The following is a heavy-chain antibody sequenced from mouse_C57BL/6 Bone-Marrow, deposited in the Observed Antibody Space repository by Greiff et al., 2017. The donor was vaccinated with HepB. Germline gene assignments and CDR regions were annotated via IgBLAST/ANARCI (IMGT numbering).Heavy chain of an antibody. Sequence: EVKLVESGGGLVQPGGSMKLSCAASGFTFSDAWMDWVRQSPEKGLEWVAEIRNKANNHATYYAESVKGRFTISRDDSKSSVYLQMNSLRAEDTGIYYCTRTTVVAHYYAMDNWGQGTSVTVSS. CDR3: TRTTVVAHYYAMDN. CDR2: IRNKANNHAT. D-gene: IGHD1-1*01. CDR1: GFTFSDAW. V-gene: IGHV6-6*01. J-gene: IGHJ4*01.